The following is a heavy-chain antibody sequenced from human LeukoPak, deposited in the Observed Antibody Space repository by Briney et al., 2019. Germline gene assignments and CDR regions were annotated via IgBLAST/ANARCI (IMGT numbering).Heavy chain of an antibody. CDR2: IYYSGST. J-gene: IGHJ4*02. CDR1: GGSISSYY. V-gene: IGHV4-59*01. D-gene: IGHD6-13*01. CDR3: ARDRDYSSSCPDY. Sequence: SETLSLTCTVSGGSISSYYWSWIRQPPGKGLEWIGYIYYSGSTNYNPSLKSRVTISVDTSKNQFSLKLSSVTAADTAVYYCARDRDYSSSCPDYWGQGTLVTVSS.